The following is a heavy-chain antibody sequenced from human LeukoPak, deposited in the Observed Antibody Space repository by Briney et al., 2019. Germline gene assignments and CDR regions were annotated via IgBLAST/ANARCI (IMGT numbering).Heavy chain of an antibody. Sequence: SETLSLTRAFYGGSFSGYYWSWIRQPPGKGLEWIGEINHSGSTNYNPSLKSRVTISVDTSKNQFSLKLSSVTAADTAVYYCARDRLWFGDVDTSWFDPWGQGTLVTVSS. J-gene: IGHJ5*02. D-gene: IGHD3-10*01. V-gene: IGHV4-34*01. CDR3: ARDRLWFGDVDTSWFDP. CDR1: GGSFSGYY. CDR2: INHSGST.